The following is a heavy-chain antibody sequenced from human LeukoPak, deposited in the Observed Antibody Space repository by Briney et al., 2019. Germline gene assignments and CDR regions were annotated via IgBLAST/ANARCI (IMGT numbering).Heavy chain of an antibody. CDR3: ARDHWYSSGWYIDY. CDR2: ISSSGSTI. J-gene: IGHJ4*02. Sequence: GGSLRLSCAASGFTVFNYWMSWVRQAPGKGLEWVSYISSSGSTIYYADSVKGRFTISRDNAKNSLYLQMNSLRAEDTAVYYCARDHWYSSGWYIDYWGQGTLVTVSS. CDR1: GFTVFNYW. D-gene: IGHD6-19*01. V-gene: IGHV3-48*04.